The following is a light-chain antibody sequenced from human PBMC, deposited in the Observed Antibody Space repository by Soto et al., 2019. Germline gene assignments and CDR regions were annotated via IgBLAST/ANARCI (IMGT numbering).Light chain of an antibody. Sequence: QAVVTQPASVSGSPGQSITISCTGTSSDVGGYNYVSWYQQHPGKAPKLMTYDVSNRPSGVSNRFSGSKSVNTASLTISGLQAEDEADYYCSSYTSSSTDVFGTGTKVTVL. CDR1: SSDVGGYNY. J-gene: IGLJ1*01. CDR2: DVS. V-gene: IGLV2-14*01. CDR3: SSYTSSSTDV.